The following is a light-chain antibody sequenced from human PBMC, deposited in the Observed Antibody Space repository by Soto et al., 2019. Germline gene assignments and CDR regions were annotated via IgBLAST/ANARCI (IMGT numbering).Light chain of an antibody. CDR1: SSDIGGYNS. V-gene: IGLV2-8*01. CDR2: DVT. Sequence: QSALAQSPSASGSPGQSVTISCTGTSSDIGGYNSVSWYQQHPGKAPKVMIYDVTKRPSGVPDRFSGSKSGNTASLTISGLQAEDEADYYCSSYAGSSTYVFGTGTKVTVL. J-gene: IGLJ1*01. CDR3: SSYAGSSTYV.